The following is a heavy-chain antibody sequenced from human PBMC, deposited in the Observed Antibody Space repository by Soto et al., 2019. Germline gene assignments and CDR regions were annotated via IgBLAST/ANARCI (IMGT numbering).Heavy chain of an antibody. CDR3: ARVSTTISNYGMDV. CDR2: INTNTGNP. Sequence: ASVKVSCKASGYTFTSYAMNWVRQAPGQGLEWMGWINTNTGNPTYAQGFTGRFVFSLDTSVSTAYLQICSLKAEDTAVYYCARVSTTISNYGMDVWGLGTTVTISS. D-gene: IGHD4-4*01. CDR1: GYTFTSYA. V-gene: IGHV7-4-1*01. J-gene: IGHJ6*02.